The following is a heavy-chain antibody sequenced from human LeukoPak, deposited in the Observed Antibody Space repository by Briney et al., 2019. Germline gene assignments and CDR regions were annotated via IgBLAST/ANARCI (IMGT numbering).Heavy chain of an antibody. D-gene: IGHD3-16*01. Sequence: ASVKVSCKASGGTFSSYAMNWVRQAPGQGLEWMGWINTNTGNPTYAQGFTGRFVFSLDTSVSTAYLQISSLKAEDTAVYYCARFGAVRTLDYYYYGMDVWGQGTTVTVSS. CDR1: GGTFSSYA. V-gene: IGHV7-4-1*02. J-gene: IGHJ6*02. CDR3: ARFGAVRTLDYYYYGMDV. CDR2: INTNTGNP.